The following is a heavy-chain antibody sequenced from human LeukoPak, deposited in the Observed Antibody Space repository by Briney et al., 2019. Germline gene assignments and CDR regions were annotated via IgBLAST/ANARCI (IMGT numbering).Heavy chain of an antibody. Sequence: HAGGSLRLSCAASGFTFSSYEMNWVRQAPGKGLEWVSYISSSGSTIYYADSVKGRFTISRDNAKNSLYLQMNSLRAEDTALYYCARVWYGYSSSWAPFDYWGQGTLVTVSS. V-gene: IGHV3-48*03. J-gene: IGHJ4*02. CDR1: GFTFSSYE. CDR2: ISSSGSTI. CDR3: ARVWYGYSSSWAPFDY. D-gene: IGHD6-13*01.